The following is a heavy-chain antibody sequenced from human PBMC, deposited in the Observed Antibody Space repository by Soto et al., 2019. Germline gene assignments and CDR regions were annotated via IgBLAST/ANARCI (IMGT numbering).Heavy chain of an antibody. CDR3: AREYTAWPLAYGLDV. V-gene: IGHV3-21*01. CDR1: GFTFSSYS. CDR2: IGSSSSYT. J-gene: IGHJ6*02. Sequence: PGGSLRRSCAASGFTFSSYSMNWVRQAAWKGLEWVSSIGSSSSYTYYADSVKGRFTISRDNAKNSVSMQMNSLRADDTAVYYCAREYTAWPLAYGLDVWGQGTTVTFSS. D-gene: IGHD2-2*02.